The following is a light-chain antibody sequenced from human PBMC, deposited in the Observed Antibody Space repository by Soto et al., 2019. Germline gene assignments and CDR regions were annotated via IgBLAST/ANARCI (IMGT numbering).Light chain of an antibody. Sequence: ETVMTQSPATLSVPPGERANLSCRASQSIRSYLAWYPQKPGQAPRLLIYDASTRETGIPAIFSGSGAGTEFTRTISSLEREDVLVDGCRQRSNWPITFGQGTRMEIK. CDR1: QSIRSY. J-gene: IGKJ5*01. CDR3: RQRSNWPIT. V-gene: IGKV3-11*01. CDR2: DAS.